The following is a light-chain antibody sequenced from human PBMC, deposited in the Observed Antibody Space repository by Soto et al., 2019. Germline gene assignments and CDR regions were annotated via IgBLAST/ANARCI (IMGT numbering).Light chain of an antibody. J-gene: IGKJ2*03. CDR3: QQYNTYYS. V-gene: IGKV1-5*01. Sequence: DIQMTQSPSPLSASVGAPVTVTCRASQSVSGWLAWYQQKPGTAPKLLIYDASNLESGVPSRFGGSGSGTEFTLTISSLQPDDFATYYCQQYNTYYSFGQGTKVDIK. CDR1: QSVSGW. CDR2: DAS.